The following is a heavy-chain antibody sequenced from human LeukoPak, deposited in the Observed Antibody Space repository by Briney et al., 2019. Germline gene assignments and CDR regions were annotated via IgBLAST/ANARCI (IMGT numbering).Heavy chain of an antibody. V-gene: IGHV3-23*01. CDR2: ISGSGGST. J-gene: IGHJ6*02. CDR3: AKGWKQQLARPYYYYGMDV. CDR1: GFTFSSYA. Sequence: GGSLRLSCAASGFTFSSYAMSWVRQAPGKGLEWVSAISGSGGSTYYADSVKGRFTISRDNSKNTLYLQMNSLRAEDTAVYYCAKGWKQQLARPYYYYGMDVWGQGTTVTVSS. D-gene: IGHD6-13*01.